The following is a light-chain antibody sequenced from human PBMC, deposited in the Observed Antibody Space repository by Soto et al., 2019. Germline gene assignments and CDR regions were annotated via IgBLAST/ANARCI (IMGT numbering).Light chain of an antibody. CDR3: QQYYDWPIT. CDR1: QSFSSSY. J-gene: IGKJ5*01. Sequence: IVLTQSPGTLSLSPGERATLSCRASQSFSSSYLAWYQQKPGQAPRLLIYGASSRATGIPARFSGSGSGTDFTLTISSLQSEDFAIYYCQQYYDWPITFGQGTRLQIK. CDR2: GAS. V-gene: IGKV3-20*01.